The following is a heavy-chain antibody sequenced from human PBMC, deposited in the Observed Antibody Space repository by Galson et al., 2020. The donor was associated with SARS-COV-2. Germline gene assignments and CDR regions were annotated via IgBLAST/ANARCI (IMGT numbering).Heavy chain of an antibody. D-gene: IGHD1-7*01. V-gene: IGHV1-69*13. Sequence: SVTVSCKPSGGSLSNFAINWVRQAPGQGLEWMGGIIPFFGTTDYVEKFQGRVTFSADESTTTAYMELSSLSSEDTAVYYCATKQSDTETNTYYYYYHAVDVWGQGTTVTVSS. CDR1: GGSLSNFA. J-gene: IGHJ6*02. CDR2: IIPFFGTT. CDR3: ATKQSDTETNTYYYYYHAVDV.